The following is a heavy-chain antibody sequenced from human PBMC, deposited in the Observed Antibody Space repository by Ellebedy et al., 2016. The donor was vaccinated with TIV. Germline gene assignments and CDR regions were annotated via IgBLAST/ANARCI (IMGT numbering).Heavy chain of an antibody. J-gene: IGHJ6*02. CDR1: GFTFSDYY. CDR2: ISSSGRTI. CDR3: ARDYYYYYGMDV. Sequence: GGSLRLSXAASGFTFSDYYMSWIRQAPGKGLEWVSYISSSGRTIYYADSVKGRFTISRDNAKNSLYLQMNSLRAEDTAVYYCARDYYYYYGMDVWGQGTTVTVSS. V-gene: IGHV3-11*01.